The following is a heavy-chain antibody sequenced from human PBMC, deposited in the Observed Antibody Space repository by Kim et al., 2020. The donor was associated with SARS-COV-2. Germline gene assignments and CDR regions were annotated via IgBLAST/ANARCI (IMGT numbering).Heavy chain of an antibody. CDR3: ATNRLSSGYYYVGVFDI. CDR2: IYPGDSDT. Sequence: GESLKISCKGSGYTFTSYWIGWVRQMPGKGLEWMGIIYPGDSDTRYSPSSQGQVTISADKSISTAYLQWSSLKASDTAMYYCATNRLSSGYYYVGVFDIWGQGTMVTVSS. D-gene: IGHD3-22*01. V-gene: IGHV5-51*01. CDR1: GYTFTSYW. J-gene: IGHJ3*02.